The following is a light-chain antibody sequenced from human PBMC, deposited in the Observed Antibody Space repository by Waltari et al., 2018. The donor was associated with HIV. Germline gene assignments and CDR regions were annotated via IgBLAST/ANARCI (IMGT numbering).Light chain of an antibody. Sequence: QSALTQPRSLSGYPGQSVTISCTGTSSDVGRYNYVSWYQHHPGKAPNLILYDVSERPSGVPDRFSGSKSGNTASLTISGLQAEDEADYYCCSYAGTYTFVVFGGGTKLTVL. J-gene: IGLJ2*01. V-gene: IGLV2-11*01. CDR3: CSYAGTYTFVV. CDR1: SSDVGRYNY. CDR2: DVS.